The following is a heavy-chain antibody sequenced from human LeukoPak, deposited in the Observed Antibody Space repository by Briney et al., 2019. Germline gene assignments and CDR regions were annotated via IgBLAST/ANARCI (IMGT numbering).Heavy chain of an antibody. CDR2: IKEDGSEK. D-gene: IGHD3-10*01. CDR1: GFTFNTYW. Sequence: GGSLRFSCAASGFTFNTYWMGWVRQAPGKGLKWLGNIKEDGSEKYYVDFLKGRITISRDNAKNSLSLQMNSLRVEDTAVYYCARDRGWLTSDYWGQGTLVTVSS. CDR3: ARDRGWLTSDY. J-gene: IGHJ4*02. V-gene: IGHV3-7*03.